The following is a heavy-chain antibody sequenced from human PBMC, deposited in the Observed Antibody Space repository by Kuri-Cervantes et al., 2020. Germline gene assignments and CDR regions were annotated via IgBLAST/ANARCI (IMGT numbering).Heavy chain of an antibody. CDR3: ARSNIAAAGTNFDY. D-gene: IGHD6-13*01. V-gene: IGHV3-7*01. CDR2: IKQDGSEK. CDR1: GFTFSSYW. Sequence: GGSLRLSCAASGFTFSSYWMSWVRQAPGKGLEWVANIKQDGSEKYYVDSVKGRFTISRDNAKNSLYLQMNSLRAEDTAVYYCARSNIAAAGTNFDYWGQGTLVTVSS. J-gene: IGHJ4*02.